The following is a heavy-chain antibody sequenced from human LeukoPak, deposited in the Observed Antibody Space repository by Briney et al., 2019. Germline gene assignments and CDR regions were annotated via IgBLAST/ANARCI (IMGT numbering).Heavy chain of an antibody. CDR3: AKARRWAAAACNYLDY. Sequence: PGGSLRLSCAASGFTFSSYAMSWVRQAPGKGLEWVSAISGSGGSTYYADSVKGRFTISRDNSENTLYLQMNSLRADDTGVGYCAKARRWAAAACNYLDYCGEGTLGTVSS. D-gene: IGHD6-13*01. CDR2: ISGSGGST. V-gene: IGHV3-23*01. J-gene: IGHJ4*02. CDR1: GFTFSSYA.